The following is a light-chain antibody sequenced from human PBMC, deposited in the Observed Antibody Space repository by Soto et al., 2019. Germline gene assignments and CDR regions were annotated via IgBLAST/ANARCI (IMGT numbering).Light chain of an antibody. CDR1: LNIGDS. V-gene: IGKV1-39*01. CDR2: GAS. Sequence: GDRVTITCRASLNIGDSLSWFQQKAGKPPTQLIYGASALQSGVPVRFSGSASGTDFTLTIRNMQREDFATYYCLQTYNLPRTFGQGTKVDNK. CDR3: LQTYNLPRT. J-gene: IGKJ1*01.